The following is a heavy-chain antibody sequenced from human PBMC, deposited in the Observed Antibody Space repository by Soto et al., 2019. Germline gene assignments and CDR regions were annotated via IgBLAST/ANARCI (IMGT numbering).Heavy chain of an antibody. Sequence: VRLSCAASGFTFSSYWMSWVRPAPGKGLEWVANINQDGSDKYYVDSVKGRFTISRDNAKNSLYLQMHSLRAEDTAVYYCAREVVAARPGGFDPWGQGALLTLSS. D-gene: IGHD6-6*01. J-gene: IGHJ5*02. CDR2: INQDGSDK. CDR1: GFTFSSYW. CDR3: AREVVAARPGGFDP. V-gene: IGHV3-7*03.